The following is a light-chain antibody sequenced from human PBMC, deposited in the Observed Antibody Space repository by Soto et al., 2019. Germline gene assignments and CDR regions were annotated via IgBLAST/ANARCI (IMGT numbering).Light chain of an antibody. V-gene: IGKV3D-20*01. J-gene: IGKJ1*01. CDR3: QPYGSSPWT. Sequence: EIVMTQYPATLSVSPGERYTLSCMASQSVSSNLAWYQQKPGLAPRLLIYDASRRATGITDRFSGSGSGTDFILSISRLEPEDFAVYYCQPYGSSPWTVGQGTKVEIK. CDR1: QSVSSN. CDR2: DAS.